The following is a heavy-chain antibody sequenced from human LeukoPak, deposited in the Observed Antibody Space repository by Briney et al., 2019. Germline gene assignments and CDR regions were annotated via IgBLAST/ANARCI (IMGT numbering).Heavy chain of an antibody. J-gene: IGHJ3*02. CDR1: GYTFTSYY. CDR3: ARGAGGDAFDI. CDR2: INPSGGST. D-gene: IGHD3-10*01. Sequence: ASVKVSCKASGYTFTSYYMHWVRQAPGQGLEWMGIINPSGGSTSYAQKFQGRVTITADESTSTAYMELSSLRSEDTAVYYCARGAGGDAFDIWGQGTMVTVSS. V-gene: IGHV1-46*01.